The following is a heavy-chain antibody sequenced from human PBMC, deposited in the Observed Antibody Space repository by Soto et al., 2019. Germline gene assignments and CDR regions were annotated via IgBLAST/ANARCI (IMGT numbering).Heavy chain of an antibody. CDR1: GASISGFY. D-gene: IGHD1-1*01. Sequence: PSETLSLTCTVSGASISGFYWSWIRKSAGKGLEWIGRIYATGTTDYIPSLKSRVMMSVDTSKKQFSLKLRSVTAADTAVYYCVRDGTKTLRDWFDPWGQGISVTVSS. CDR3: VRDGTKTLRDWFDP. V-gene: IGHV4-4*07. J-gene: IGHJ5*02. CDR2: IYATGTT.